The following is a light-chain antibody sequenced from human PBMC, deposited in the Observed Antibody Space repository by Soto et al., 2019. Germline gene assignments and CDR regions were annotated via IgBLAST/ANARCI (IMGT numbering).Light chain of an antibody. CDR1: SSNIESNY. Sequence: QSALTQPPSASGTPGQRVTISCSGSSSNIESNYVYWYQQLPGTAPKLLVYRNNQRPSGVPDRFSGSKSGTSASLAISGLRSEDEADYYCASWDDSLSGRVFGGGTKVTVL. CDR2: RNN. J-gene: IGLJ3*02. CDR3: ASWDDSLSGRV. V-gene: IGLV1-47*01.